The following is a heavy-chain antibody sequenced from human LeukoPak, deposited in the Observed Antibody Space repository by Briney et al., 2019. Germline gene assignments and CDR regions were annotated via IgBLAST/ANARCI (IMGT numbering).Heavy chain of an antibody. CDR3: ARDRAIFGGVNWFDP. J-gene: IGHJ5*02. Sequence: ASVKVSCKASGYTFTDYYINWVRQAPGQGLEWMGWINPNSGDTNYAQKFQDRVTMTRDTSISTAYMERSRLRSDDTAVYYCARDRAIFGGVNWFDPWGQGTLVTVSS. D-gene: IGHD3-16*01. CDR1: GYTFTDYY. CDR2: INPNSGDT. V-gene: IGHV1-2*02.